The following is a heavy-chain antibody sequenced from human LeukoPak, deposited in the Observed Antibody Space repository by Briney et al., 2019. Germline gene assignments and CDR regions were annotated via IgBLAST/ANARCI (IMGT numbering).Heavy chain of an antibody. V-gene: IGHV3-23*01. CDR2: ISGSGGST. Sequence: GGSLRLSCAASGFTFSSYAMSWVRQAPGKGLGWVSAISGSGGSTYYADSVKGRFTISRDNSKNTLYLQMDSLRAEDTAVYYCAKTSSYYFDYWGQGTLVTVSS. CDR1: GFTFSSYA. CDR3: AKTSSYYFDY. D-gene: IGHD2-2*01. J-gene: IGHJ4*02.